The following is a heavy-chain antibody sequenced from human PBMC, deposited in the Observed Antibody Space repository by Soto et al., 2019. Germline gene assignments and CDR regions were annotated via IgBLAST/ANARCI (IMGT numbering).Heavy chain of an antibody. J-gene: IGHJ5*01. Sequence: QITLKESGPTLVKPTQTLTLTCTFSGFSLSTSGVGVGWIRQPPGKALEWLALIYWDDDKRYSPSLKSRLTITKETPKNQVVLTMTNMDPVDTATYYCAHSGDGAGGYSGYRKYDSWGQGTLVTVSS. CDR1: GFSLSTSGVG. CDR3: AHSGDGAGGYSGYRKYDS. CDR2: IYWDDDK. V-gene: IGHV2-5*02. D-gene: IGHD5-12*01.